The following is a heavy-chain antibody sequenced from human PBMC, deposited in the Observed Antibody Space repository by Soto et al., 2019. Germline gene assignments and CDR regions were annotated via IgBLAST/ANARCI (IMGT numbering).Heavy chain of an antibody. CDR3: ARDRLDMSFDS. J-gene: IGHJ4*02. CDR2: ISAYNGDT. V-gene: IGHV1-18*01. CDR1: GYTFTSYG. Sequence: ASVKVSCKASGYTFTSYGISWVRQAPGQGLEWMGWISAYNGDTDYLQKLQGRVTMTTDTSTSTAYMELRSLRSDDTAVYYCARDRLDMSFDSWGQGVLVPVSS. D-gene: IGHD2-2*03.